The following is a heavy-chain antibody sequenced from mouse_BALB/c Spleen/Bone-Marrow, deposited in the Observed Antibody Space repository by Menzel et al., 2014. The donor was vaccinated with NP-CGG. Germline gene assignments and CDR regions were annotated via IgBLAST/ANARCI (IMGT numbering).Heavy chain of an antibody. J-gene: IGHJ4*01. CDR3: ARFPMDY. V-gene: IGHV7-3*02. Sequence: EVMLVESGGGLVQPGGSLRLSCTTSGFIFTDYYMSWVRQPPGEALEWLAFIRNKAYGYTTEYSASVRGRFTISRDNSQSILYLQMNTLRAEDSATYYCARFPMDYWGQGTSVTVSS. CDR2: IRNKAYGYTT. CDR1: GFIFTDYY.